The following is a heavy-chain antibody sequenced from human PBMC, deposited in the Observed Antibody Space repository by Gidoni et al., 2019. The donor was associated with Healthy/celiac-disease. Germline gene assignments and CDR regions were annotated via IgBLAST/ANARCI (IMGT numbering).Heavy chain of an antibody. CDR3: AKDRGYYDSSGYYDY. V-gene: IGHV3-23*01. Sequence: EVQLLESGGGLVQPGGSLRLSCPDSGFTFSSYAMSWVRQAPGKGLEWVSAISGSGGSTYYADSVKGRFTISRDNSKNTLYLQMNSLRAEDTAVYYCAKDRGYYDSSGYYDYWGQGTLVTVSS. CDR1: GFTFSSYA. D-gene: IGHD3-22*01. J-gene: IGHJ4*02. CDR2: ISGSGGST.